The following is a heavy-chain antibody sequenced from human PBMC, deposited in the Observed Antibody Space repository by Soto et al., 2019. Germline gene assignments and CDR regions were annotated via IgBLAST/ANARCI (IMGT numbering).Heavy chain of an antibody. V-gene: IGHV3-33*01. CDR2: ILYDGSSK. J-gene: IGHJ5*02. CDR3: ARLKLVAGRNGFDP. D-gene: IGHD6-19*01. Sequence: QVQLVESGGGVVQPGTSLRLSCVTSGFTFSSYGMHWVRQAPGKGLEWVSVILYDGSSKYYADSVKGRFTISRDNSKNTLYLQMNSLRDEDTAVYYCARLKLVAGRNGFDPWGQGTLVTVSS. CDR1: GFTFSSYG.